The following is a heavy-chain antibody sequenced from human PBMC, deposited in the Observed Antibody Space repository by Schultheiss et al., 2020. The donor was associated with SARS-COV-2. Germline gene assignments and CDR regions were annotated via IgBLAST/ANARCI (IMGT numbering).Heavy chain of an antibody. V-gene: IGHV4-38-2*01. D-gene: IGHD2-2*02. J-gene: IGHJ6*03. CDR3: ARGWGYCSSTSCYRHYYYYMDV. Sequence: GSLRLSCAASGFTFSSYAMSWVRQAPGKGLEWIGSIYYSGSTYYNPSLKSRVTILVDTSKNQFSLKLSSVTAADTAVYYCARGWGYCSSTSCYRHYYYYMDVWGKGTTVTVSS. CDR1: GFTFSSYA. CDR2: IYYSGST.